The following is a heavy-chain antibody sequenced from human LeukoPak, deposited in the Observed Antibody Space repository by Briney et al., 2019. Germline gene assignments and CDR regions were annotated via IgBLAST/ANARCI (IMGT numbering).Heavy chain of an antibody. Sequence: GGSLRLSCAASGLTCSHNYVSWVRQAPGKGLEWVSAIHTSGDTCYADSVKGRFTISRDTSKNTLYLQINSLRVEDTAVYYCIVFGDSNHWGQGTLVTVSS. CDR2: IHTSGDT. CDR3: IVFGDSNH. CDR1: GLTCSHNY. D-gene: IGHD4-17*01. J-gene: IGHJ5*02. V-gene: IGHV3-53*01.